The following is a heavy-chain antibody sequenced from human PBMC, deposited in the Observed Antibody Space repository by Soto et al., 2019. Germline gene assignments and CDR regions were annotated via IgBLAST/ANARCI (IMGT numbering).Heavy chain of an antibody. CDR2: IYYSGST. D-gene: IGHD6-19*01. J-gene: IGHJ3*02. CDR1: GGSISSFY. CDR3: ARSPPIAVNAFDI. Sequence: SETLSLTCTVSGGSISSFYWSWIRQPPGKGLEWIGYIYYSGSTNYNPSLKSRVTISVDTSKNQFSLKLSSVTAADTAVYYCARSPPIAVNAFDIWGQGTMVTVSS. V-gene: IGHV4-59*01.